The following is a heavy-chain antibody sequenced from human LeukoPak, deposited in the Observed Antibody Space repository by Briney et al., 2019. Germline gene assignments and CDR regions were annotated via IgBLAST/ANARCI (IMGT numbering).Heavy chain of an antibody. V-gene: IGHV1-2*02. Sequence: ASVKVSCKASGYTFTGYYMYWVRQAPGQGLEWMGWINPNNGDTNFAQKFQGRVAMTRDTSMNTVYMELSSLRSDDTAVYYCARRGYEFSDLDNWGQGTLVTVSS. CDR1: GYTFTGYY. CDR2: INPNNGDT. J-gene: IGHJ4*02. D-gene: IGHD3/OR15-3a*01. CDR3: ARRGYEFSDLDN.